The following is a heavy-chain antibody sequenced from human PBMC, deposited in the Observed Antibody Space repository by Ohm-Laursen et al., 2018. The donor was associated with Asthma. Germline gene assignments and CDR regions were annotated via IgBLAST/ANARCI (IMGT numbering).Heavy chain of an antibody. J-gene: IGHJ4*02. V-gene: IGHV3-53*01. CDR3: ARMTGGYYYSH. Sequence: SLRLSCTASGITFRSYAMTWVRQAAGKGLECVSVIYTDGGTYYADSVKGRFTISRDNSKNTLYLQMNSLRVEDTAVFYCARMTGGYYYSHWGQGILVTVSS. CDR1: GITFRSYA. D-gene: IGHD3-22*01. CDR2: IYTDGGT.